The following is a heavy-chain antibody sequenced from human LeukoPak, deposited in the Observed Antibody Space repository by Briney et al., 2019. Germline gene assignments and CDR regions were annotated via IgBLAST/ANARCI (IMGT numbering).Heavy chain of an antibody. Sequence: SVKVSCKASGGTFSSYAISWVRQAPGQGLEWMGGIIPIFGTANYAQKFQGRVTITADESTSTAYMELSSLRSEDTAVYYCARDRGSSSAEADYCGGDCQAGYYYYYMDVWGKGTTVTVSS. CDR2: IIPIFGTA. D-gene: IGHD2-21*01. J-gene: IGHJ6*03. CDR3: ARDRGSSSAEADYCGGDCQAGYYYYYMDV. V-gene: IGHV1-69*13. CDR1: GGTFSSYA.